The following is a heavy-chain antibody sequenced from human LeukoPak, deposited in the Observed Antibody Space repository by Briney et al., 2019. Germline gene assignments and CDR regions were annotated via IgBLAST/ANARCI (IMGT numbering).Heavy chain of an antibody. D-gene: IGHD2-15*01. J-gene: IGHJ6*02. CDR1: GFTFSSYG. Sequence: GGSLRLSCAASGFTFSSYGVHWVRQAPGKGLEWVAFIRYDGSNKYYADSVKGRFTISRDNSKNTLYLQMNSLRAEDTAVYYCAKDGLDIVVVVARITRYYGMDVWGQGTTVTVSS. CDR2: IRYDGSNK. V-gene: IGHV3-30*02. CDR3: AKDGLDIVVVVARITRYYGMDV.